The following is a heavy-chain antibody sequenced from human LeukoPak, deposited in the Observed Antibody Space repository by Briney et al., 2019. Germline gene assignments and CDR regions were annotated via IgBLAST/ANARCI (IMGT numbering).Heavy chain of an antibody. CDR2: IYYSGST. V-gene: IGHV4-59*01. J-gene: IGHJ4*02. CDR3: ARMREDDFNPFDY. D-gene: IGHD3/OR15-3a*01. CDR1: GGSISSYY. Sequence: SQTLSLTCSVSGGSISSYYWNWIRQPTGKGLEWIGYIYYSGSTNYNPSLKSRVTISVDTSKNQFSLKLSSVTAADTAVYYCARMREDDFNPFDYWGQGTLVTVSS.